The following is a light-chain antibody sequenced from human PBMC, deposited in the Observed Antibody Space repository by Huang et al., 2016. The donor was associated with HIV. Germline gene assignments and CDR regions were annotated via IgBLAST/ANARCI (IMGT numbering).Light chain of an antibody. J-gene: IGKJ2*01. CDR3: QQYGNSPPYT. Sequence: GRATLSCRASQTISSNYFAWYQQKPGQAPRLLIYGTSNGATGIPDRFSGSGSGTDCTLTISRLEPEDFAVYYCQQYGNSPPYTFGQGTTLDIK. CDR2: GTS. CDR1: QTISSNY. V-gene: IGKV3-20*01.